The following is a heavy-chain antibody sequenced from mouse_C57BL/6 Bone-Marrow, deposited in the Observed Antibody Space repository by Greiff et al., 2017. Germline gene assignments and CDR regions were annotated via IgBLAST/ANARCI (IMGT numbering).Heavy chain of an antibody. J-gene: IGHJ2*01. D-gene: IGHD3-2*02. V-gene: IGHV1-69*01. CDR2: IDPSDSYT. CDR1: GYTFTSYW. CDR3: ARSAQATRGFDY. Sequence: VQLQQPGAELVMPGTSVKLSCKASGYTFTSYWMHWVKQRPGQGLEWIGEIDPSDSYTNYNQKFKGKSTLTVDKSSSTAYMQLSSLTSEDSAVYYCARSAQATRGFDYWGQGTTLTVSS.